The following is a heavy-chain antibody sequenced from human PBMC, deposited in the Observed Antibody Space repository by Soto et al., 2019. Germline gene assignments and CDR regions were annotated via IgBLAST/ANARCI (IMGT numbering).Heavy chain of an antibody. J-gene: IGHJ6*02. CDR3: ARGMAGVRGAPRNYYYGMDV. CDR1: GYTFTGYY. D-gene: IGHD3-10*01. Sequence: ASVKVSCKASGYTFTGYYMHWVRQAPGQGLKWMGWINPNSGGTNYAQKFQGWVTMTRDTSISTAYMELSRLRSDDTAVYYCARGMAGVRGAPRNYYYGMDVWGQGTTVTVSS. CDR2: INPNSGGT. V-gene: IGHV1-2*04.